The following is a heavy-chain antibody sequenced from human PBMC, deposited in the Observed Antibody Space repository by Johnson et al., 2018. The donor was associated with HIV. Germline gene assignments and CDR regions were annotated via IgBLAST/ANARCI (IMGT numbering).Heavy chain of an antibody. D-gene: IGHD5-18*01. CDR1: GFTFSSYG. Sequence: QMLLVESGGGVVQPGRSLRLSCAASGFTFSSYGMHWVRQAPGKGLEWLAVISYDGSNKYYADSVRGRFTISRENSKNTLYLQMSSLKPEDTAVYYCTRDRIQIWSYVGTFDTWGPGALVTVSS. V-gene: IGHV3-30*03. J-gene: IGHJ3*02. CDR2: ISYDGSNK. CDR3: TRDRIQIWSYVGTFDT.